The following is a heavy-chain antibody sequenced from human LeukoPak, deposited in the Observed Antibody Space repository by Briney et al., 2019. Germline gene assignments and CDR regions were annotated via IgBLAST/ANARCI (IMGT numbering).Heavy chain of an antibody. Sequence: PSETLSLTCAVYGGSFSGYYWSWIRQPPGKGLEWIGEINHSGSTNYNPSLKSRVTISVDTSKNQFSLKLSSVTAADTAVYYCARGADYDILTGSSWFDPWGQGTLVTVSS. CDR1: GGSFSGYY. CDR2: INHSGST. V-gene: IGHV4-34*01. J-gene: IGHJ5*02. CDR3: ARGADYDILTGSSWFDP. D-gene: IGHD3-9*01.